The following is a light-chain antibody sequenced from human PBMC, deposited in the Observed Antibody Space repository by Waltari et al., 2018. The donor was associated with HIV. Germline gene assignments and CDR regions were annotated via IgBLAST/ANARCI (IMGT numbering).Light chain of an antibody. J-gene: IGLJ3*02. CDR3: QSFDNTLRGV. V-gene: IGLV1-40*01. CDR1: SSNNGAGHD. CDR2: GTD. Sequence: TQPPSVSGAPGQRVTISCTGTSSNNGAGHDVHWYQQLPGTAPKLLIFGTDNRPSGVPDRFSGSKSGSSASLAITGLQPEDEGDYYCQSFDNTLRGVFGGGTKLTVL.